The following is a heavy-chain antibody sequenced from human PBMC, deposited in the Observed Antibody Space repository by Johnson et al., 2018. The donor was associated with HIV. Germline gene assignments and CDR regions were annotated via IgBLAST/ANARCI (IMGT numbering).Heavy chain of an antibody. CDR1: GFTVSSNY. Sequence: VQLVESGGGLVRPGGSLRLSCAASGFTVSSNYMSWVRQAPGKGLEWVSVIYSGGSTYYADSVKGRFTISRDNSKNSLYLQMNSLRTEDTALYYCAKGGVAAAKGAFDIWGQGTMVTVSS. CDR2: IYSGGST. J-gene: IGHJ3*02. D-gene: IGHD6-25*01. V-gene: IGHV3-53*04. CDR3: AKGGVAAAKGAFDI.